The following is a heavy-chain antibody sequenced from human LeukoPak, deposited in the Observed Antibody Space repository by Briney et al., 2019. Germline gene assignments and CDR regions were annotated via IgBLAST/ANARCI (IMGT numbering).Heavy chain of an antibody. CDR1: GGSLSGYS. D-gene: IGHD2-15*01. CDR3: ARGHGGLGGMDV. CDR2: IDESGSI. V-gene: IGHV4-34*01. J-gene: IGHJ6*02. Sequence: SETLSHTCAVYGGSLSGYSWSWIRQPPGEGLQWIGEIDESGSINYNPSLKSRVTISVVTTKNQFSLQLSSLTAADTAVYYCARGHGGLGGMDVWGLGTTVIVS.